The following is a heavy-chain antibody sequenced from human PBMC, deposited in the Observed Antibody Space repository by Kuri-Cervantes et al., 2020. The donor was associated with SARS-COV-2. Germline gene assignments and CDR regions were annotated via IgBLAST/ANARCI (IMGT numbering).Heavy chain of an antibody. D-gene: IGHD3-3*01. CDR1: GFTFSSYA. J-gene: IGHJ4*02. CDR3: ARDHYDFWSGYFFDY. V-gene: IGHV3-30-3*01. CDR2: ISYDGGNK. Sequence: GGSLRLSCAASGFTFSSYAMHWVRQAPGKGLEWVAVISYDGGNKYYADSVKGRFTISRDNSKNTLYLQMNSLRAEDTAVYYCARDHYDFWSGYFFDYWGQGTLVTVSS.